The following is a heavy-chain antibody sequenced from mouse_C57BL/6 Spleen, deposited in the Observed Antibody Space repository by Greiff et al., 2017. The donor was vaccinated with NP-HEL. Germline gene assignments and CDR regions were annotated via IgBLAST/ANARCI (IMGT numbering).Heavy chain of an antibody. J-gene: IGHJ4*01. CDR1: GYAFTNYL. CDR3: ARPLYYYGSSYYAMDY. Sequence: VKLVESGAELVRPGTSVKVSCKASGYAFTNYLIEWVKQRPGQGLEWIGVINPGSGGTNYNEKFKGKATLTADKSSSTAYMQLSSLTSEDSAVYFCARPLYYYGSSYYAMDYWGQGTSVTVSS. V-gene: IGHV1-54*01. D-gene: IGHD1-1*01. CDR2: INPGSGGT.